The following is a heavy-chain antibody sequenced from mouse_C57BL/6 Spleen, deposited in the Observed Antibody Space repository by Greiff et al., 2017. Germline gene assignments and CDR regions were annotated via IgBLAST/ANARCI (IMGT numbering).Heavy chain of an antibody. Sequence: EVQLQQSGAELVRPGASVKLSCTASGFNIKDDYMHWVKQRPEQGLEWIGWIDPENGDTEYASKFQGKATITADTSSNQAYLQLSSLTSEDTSVYYCTHIYDGYYGAYWGQGTLVTVSA. D-gene: IGHD2-3*01. CDR3: THIYDGYYGAY. J-gene: IGHJ3*01. CDR2: IDPENGDT. CDR1: GFNIKDDY. V-gene: IGHV14-4*01.